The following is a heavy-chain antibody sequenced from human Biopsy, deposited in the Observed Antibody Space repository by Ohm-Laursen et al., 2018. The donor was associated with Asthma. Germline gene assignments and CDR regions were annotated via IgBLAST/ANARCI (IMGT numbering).Heavy chain of an antibody. D-gene: IGHD7-27*01. CDR1: GGSMSSSSYY. J-gene: IGHJ4*02. V-gene: IGHV4-39*01. CDR3: ARHWDWGSFFDY. Sequence: SKTLSLTCTVSGGSMSSSSYYWGWIRQPPGKGLEWMGSISYTGSAYHNPSLKSRVTISVDTSKNHFSLKLSSATAADTAVYYCARHWDWGSFFDYWGQGTPVTVSS. CDR2: ISYTGSA.